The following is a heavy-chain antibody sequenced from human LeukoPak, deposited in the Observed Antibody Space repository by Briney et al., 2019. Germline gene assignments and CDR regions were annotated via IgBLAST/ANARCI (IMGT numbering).Heavy chain of an antibody. V-gene: IGHV3-74*01. CDR3: ARDGVGATLDY. CDR2: INSDGSST. D-gene: IGHD1-26*01. J-gene: IGHJ4*02. Sequence: GGSLRLSCAASGFTFSSYWMHWVRQAPGKGLVWVSRINSDGSSTSYADSVKGRFTISRDNAKNTLYLQMNSLSGEDTAVYFCARDGVGATLDYWGQGTLVTVSS. CDR1: GFTFSSYW.